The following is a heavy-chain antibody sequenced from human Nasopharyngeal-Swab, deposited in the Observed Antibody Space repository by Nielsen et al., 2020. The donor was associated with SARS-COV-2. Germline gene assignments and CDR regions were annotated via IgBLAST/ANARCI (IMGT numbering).Heavy chain of an antibody. D-gene: IGHD5-18*01. CDR3: ARGDTDLVTIRDY. CDR2: ISSGRTSI. Sequence: GESLKISCAASGFTFSSYSMNWARQAPGKGLEWVSCISSGRTSIYYADSVKGRFTISRDNAKNSLYLQMNSLRAEDTAVYYCARGDTDLVTIRDYWGQGTLVTVSS. J-gene: IGHJ4*02. CDR1: GFTFSSYS. V-gene: IGHV3-21*01.